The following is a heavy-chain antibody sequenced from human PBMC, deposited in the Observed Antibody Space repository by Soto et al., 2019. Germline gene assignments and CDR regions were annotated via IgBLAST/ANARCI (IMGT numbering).Heavy chain of an antibody. CDR3: ARDLRDGYISGGFDY. Sequence: SETLSLTCTVSGGSISSYYWSWIRQPPGKGLEWIGYIYYSGSTNYNPSLKSRVTISVDTSKNQFSLKLSSVTAADTAVYYCARDLRDGYISGGFDYWGQGTLVTVSS. D-gene: IGHD5-12*01. CDR1: GGSISSYY. V-gene: IGHV4-59*01. J-gene: IGHJ4*02. CDR2: IYYSGST.